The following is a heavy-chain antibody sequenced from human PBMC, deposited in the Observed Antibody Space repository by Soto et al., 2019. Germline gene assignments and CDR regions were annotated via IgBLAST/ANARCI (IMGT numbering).Heavy chain of an antibody. CDR3: ASANFSGGSCYGYYYDYYGMDV. CDR1: GYTFTGYY. Sequence: ASVKVSCKASGYTFTGYYMHWVRQAPGQGLECMGWINPNSGGTNYAQKFQGRVTMTRDTSISTAYMELSRLRSDDTAVYYCASANFSGGSCYGYYYDYYGMDVCGQGTTVTVSS. V-gene: IGHV1-2*02. CDR2: INPNSGGT. J-gene: IGHJ6*02. D-gene: IGHD2-15*01.